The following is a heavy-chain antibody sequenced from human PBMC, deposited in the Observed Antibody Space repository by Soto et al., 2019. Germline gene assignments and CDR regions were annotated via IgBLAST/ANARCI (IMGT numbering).Heavy chain of an antibody. Sequence: QVQLVQSGAEVRKPGASVKVSCKASGYTFTTYGISWVRQAPGQGLEWMGWISGYNGHTKYAQKFQGRVTMTTDTSTGPGYMDLRSLSSDDTAVYYCAREGEMPYYYYGLDVWGQGTTVTVSS. V-gene: IGHV1-18*01. CDR1: GYTFTTYG. CDR3: AREGEMPYYYYGLDV. J-gene: IGHJ6*02. CDR2: ISGYNGHT. D-gene: IGHD3-16*01.